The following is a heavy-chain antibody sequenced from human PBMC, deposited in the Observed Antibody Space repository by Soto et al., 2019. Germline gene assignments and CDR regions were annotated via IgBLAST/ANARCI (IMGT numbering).Heavy chain of an antibody. J-gene: IGHJ4*02. Sequence: EVQLLESGGGLVQPGGSLRLSCAASGFTFSSYAMSWVRQAPGKGLGWVSSISGSGGTPYYADSVKGRFTISKDNSKNTLYLQMHSLRADDTAVYYCATPTGAAAGTLSYWGQGTLVTVSS. CDR3: ATPTGAAAGTLSY. V-gene: IGHV3-23*01. CDR1: GFTFSSYA. D-gene: IGHD6-13*01. CDR2: ISGSGGTP.